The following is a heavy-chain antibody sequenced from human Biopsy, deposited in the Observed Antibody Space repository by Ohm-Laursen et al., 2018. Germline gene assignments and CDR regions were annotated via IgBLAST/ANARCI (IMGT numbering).Heavy chain of an antibody. V-gene: IGHV4-59*01. CDR3: ARDRGYYSDRTVPGYFDL. Sequence: ILSLTCTVSGDSISSYYWSWIRQPPGKGLQWIGYVYYTGGTGYNPSLQSRVTISVDTSKNHFSLRLRSVTPADTAIYYCARDRGYYSDRTVPGYFDLWGRGTLVTVSS. CDR1: GDSISSYY. D-gene: IGHD3-22*01. CDR2: VYYTGGT. J-gene: IGHJ2*01.